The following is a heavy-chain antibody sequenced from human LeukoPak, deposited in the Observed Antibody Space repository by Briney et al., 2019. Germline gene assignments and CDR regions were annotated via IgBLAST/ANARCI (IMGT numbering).Heavy chain of an antibody. CDR3: ARIPYSSSLTDAFDI. D-gene: IGHD6-6*01. V-gene: IGHV3-48*01. CDR2: ISTSSGII. CDR1: GFTFSRYS. Sequence: GGSLRLSCAASGFTFSRYSMNWVRQAPGKGLEWLSDISTSSGIIYYADSVKGRFTVSRDNAKNSLFLQMNNLRGEDTAVYYCARIPYSSSLTDAFDIWGQGTMVTVYS. J-gene: IGHJ3*02.